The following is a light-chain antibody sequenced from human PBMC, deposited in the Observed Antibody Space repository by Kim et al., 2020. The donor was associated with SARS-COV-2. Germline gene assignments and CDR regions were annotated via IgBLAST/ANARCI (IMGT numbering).Light chain of an antibody. CDR2: DVS. CDR3: SSDTSSSTRV. J-gene: IGLJ3*02. CDR1: SSDVGGYNY. V-gene: IGLV2-14*03. Sequence: GQSVTISCTGISSDVGGYNYVSWYQQHPGKAHKLMIYDVSNRPSGVSNRFAGSKSGNTASLTISGLQAEDEADYYCSSDTSSSTRVFGGGTQLTVL.